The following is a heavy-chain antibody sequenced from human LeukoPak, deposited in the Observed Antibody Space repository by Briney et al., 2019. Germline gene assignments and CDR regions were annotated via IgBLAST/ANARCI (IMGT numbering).Heavy chain of an antibody. J-gene: IGHJ4*02. CDR3: ARDGGYRSGWSSKHFDY. CDR1: GGSFSGYY. CDR2: INHSGST. V-gene: IGHV4-34*01. Sequence: SETLSLTCAVYGGSFSGYYWSWIRQPPGKGLEWIGEINHSGSTNYNPSLKSRVTISVDTSKNQFSLKLSSVTAADTAVYYCARDGGYRSGWSSKHFDYWGQGTLVTVSS. D-gene: IGHD6-19*01.